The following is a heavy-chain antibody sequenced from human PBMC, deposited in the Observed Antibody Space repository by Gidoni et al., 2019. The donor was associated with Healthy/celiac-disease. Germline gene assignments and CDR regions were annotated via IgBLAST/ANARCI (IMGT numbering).Heavy chain of an antibody. CDR2: IKQDGSEK. D-gene: IGHD6-19*01. CDR3: ARSSGWTGLIPYYFDY. CDR1: GFTFSSYW. V-gene: IGHV3-7*01. J-gene: IGHJ4*02. Sequence: EVQLVESGGGLVQPGGSLRLSCAASGFTFSSYWMSWVRQAPGKGLEWGANIKQDGSEKYYVDSEKGRFNISRDNDKNSLYLQMNSLRAEDTAVYYCARSSGWTGLIPYYFDYWGQGTLVNVSS.